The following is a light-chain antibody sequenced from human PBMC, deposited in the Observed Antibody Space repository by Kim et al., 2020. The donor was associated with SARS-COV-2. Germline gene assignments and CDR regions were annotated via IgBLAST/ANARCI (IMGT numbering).Light chain of an antibody. CDR2: GVS. Sequence: LSPGERATLSCRASQSVARNYFAWYQQKPGQPPRLLIYGVSTRATDIPDRFSGSGSGTDFTLIINRLEPEDVAVYYCQQYGSSRGTFGQGTQLE. CDR1: QSVARNY. V-gene: IGKV3-20*01. J-gene: IGKJ2*01. CDR3: QQYGSSRGT.